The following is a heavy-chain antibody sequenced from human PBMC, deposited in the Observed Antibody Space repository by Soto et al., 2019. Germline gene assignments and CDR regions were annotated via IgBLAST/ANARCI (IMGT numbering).Heavy chain of an antibody. CDR1: GYRFTSYW. J-gene: IGHJ4*02. CDR3: ARSTEQGRGYSGYDVSH. D-gene: IGHD5-12*01. Sequence: GESLKISCKGSGYRFTSYWIGWVRQMPGKGLEWMGIIYPGDSDTSYSPSFQGQVTISADKSTSTAYLQWSSLKASDTAMYYCARSTEQGRGYSGYDVSHWGQGTLVTVSS. V-gene: IGHV5-51*01. CDR2: IYPGDSDT.